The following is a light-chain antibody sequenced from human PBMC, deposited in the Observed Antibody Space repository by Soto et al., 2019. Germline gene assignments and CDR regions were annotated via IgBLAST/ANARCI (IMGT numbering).Light chain of an antibody. Sequence: QSALTQPRSVSGSPGQSVTISRTGTSSDVGNYNYVSWYQQHPGKAPKVMIYDVNKWPSGVPDRFSGSKSGNTASLTISGLQAEDEADYYCCSYAGSYTWVFGGGTKPTVL. V-gene: IGLV2-11*01. J-gene: IGLJ3*02. CDR1: SSDVGNYNY. CDR3: CSYAGSYTWV. CDR2: DVN.